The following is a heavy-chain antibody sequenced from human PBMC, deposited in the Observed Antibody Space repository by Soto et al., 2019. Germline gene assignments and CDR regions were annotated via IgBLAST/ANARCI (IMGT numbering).Heavy chain of an antibody. J-gene: IGHJ5*02. D-gene: IGHD3-10*01. V-gene: IGHV5-51*01. CDR1: GYSFTSYW. CDR2: IYPGDSDT. Sequence: ESLKISCKGSGYSFTSYWIGWVLQIPGKGLEWMGIIYPGDSDTRYSPSFQGQVTISADKSISTAYLQWSSLKASDTAMYYCSRVDGSVSPIDWFDPWGQRTLFSVSS. CDR3: SRVDGSVSPIDWFDP.